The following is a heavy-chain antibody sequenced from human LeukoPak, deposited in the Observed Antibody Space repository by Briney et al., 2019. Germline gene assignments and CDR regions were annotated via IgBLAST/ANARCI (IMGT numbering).Heavy chain of an antibody. Sequence: GGSLRLSCAASGITLSSYDMHWVRQAPGKALEWVAVISYDGSNKDYADSVKGRFTISRDNSKNTLDLQMNSLRAEDTAVYYCARDFERNGDFHAFDIWGQGTMVTVSS. V-gene: IGHV3-30-3*01. CDR3: ARDFERNGDFHAFDI. J-gene: IGHJ3*02. CDR2: ISYDGSNK. D-gene: IGHD4-17*01. CDR1: GITLSSYD.